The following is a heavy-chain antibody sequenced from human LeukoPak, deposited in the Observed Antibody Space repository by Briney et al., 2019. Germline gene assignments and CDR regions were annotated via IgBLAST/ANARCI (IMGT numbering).Heavy chain of an antibody. CDR1: GFPFNTYA. D-gene: IGHD2-2*01. Sequence: GGSLRLSCAASGFPFNTYAMHWVRQAPGKGLEWVSAISGSGGSTYYADSVKGRFTISRDNSKNTLYLQMSSLRAEDTAVYYCAKGSIKYQLLRSSYFDYWGQGTLVTVSS. V-gene: IGHV3-23*01. CDR2: ISGSGGST. J-gene: IGHJ4*02. CDR3: AKGSIKYQLLRSSYFDY.